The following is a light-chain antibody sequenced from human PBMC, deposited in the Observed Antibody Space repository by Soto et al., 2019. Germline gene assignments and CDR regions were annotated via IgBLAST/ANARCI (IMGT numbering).Light chain of an antibody. CDR3: SSYTSSNTLYV. J-gene: IGLJ1*01. V-gene: IGLV2-14*01. Sequence: QSVLTQPASVSGSPGQSITISCSGTSSDIGAYNSVSWYQQHPGKAPKLMVYDVSSRPSGVSNRFSGSKSGNTASLTISGLQAEDEADYYCSSYTSSNTLYVFGTGTKAPS. CDR2: DVS. CDR1: SSDIGAYNS.